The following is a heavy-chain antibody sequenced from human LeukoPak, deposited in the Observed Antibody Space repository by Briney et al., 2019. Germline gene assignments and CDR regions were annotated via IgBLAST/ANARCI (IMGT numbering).Heavy chain of an antibody. CDR2: IKQDGSEK. D-gene: IGHD2-2*01. CDR3: AREPVYCSSTSCYYH. Sequence: PGGSLRLSCAASGFTFSSYWMSWVRQAPGKGLEWVANIKQDGSEKYYVDSVKGRFTISRDNAKNSLYLQMNSLRAEDTAVYYCAREPVYCSSTSCYYHWGQGTLVTVSS. CDR1: GFTFSSYW. J-gene: IGHJ5*02. V-gene: IGHV3-7*01.